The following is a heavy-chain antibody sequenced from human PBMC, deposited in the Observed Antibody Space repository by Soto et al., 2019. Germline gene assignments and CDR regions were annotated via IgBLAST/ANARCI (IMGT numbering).Heavy chain of an antibody. D-gene: IGHD6-13*01. V-gene: IGHV3-48*01. CDR3: ARDTSSSWYTYFDY. CDR2: ISSLSSTI. CDR1: GFTLSSYS. J-gene: IGHJ4*02. Sequence: EVQLVESGGGLVQPGGSLRLSCEVSGFTLSSYSMNWVRQAPGKGLEWLSYISSLSSTILYADSVEGRFTTARDNAKNTLYLQMNSLRAEDTAVYYCARDTSSSWYTYFDYWGQGSLLTVSS.